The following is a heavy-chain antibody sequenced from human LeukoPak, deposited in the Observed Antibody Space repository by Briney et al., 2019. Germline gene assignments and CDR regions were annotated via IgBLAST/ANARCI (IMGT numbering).Heavy chain of an antibody. V-gene: IGHV3-9*01. Sequence: QSGRSLRLSCAASGFTFDDYAMHWVRQAPGKGLEWVSGISWNSGSIGYADSVKGRFTISRDNAKNSLYLQMNSLRAEDTALYYCAKDKGRGYSYGTLDYWGQGTLVTVSS. CDR2: ISWNSGSI. J-gene: IGHJ4*02. CDR1: GFTFDDYA. D-gene: IGHD5-18*01. CDR3: AKDKGRGYSYGTLDY.